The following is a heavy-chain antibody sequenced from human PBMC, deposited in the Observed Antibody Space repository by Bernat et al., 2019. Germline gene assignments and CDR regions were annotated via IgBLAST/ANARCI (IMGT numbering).Heavy chain of an antibody. Sequence: EVQLVESGGGLVKPGGSLRLSCAASGFTFSSYSMNWVRQAPGKGLEWVSSISSSSSYIYYADSVKGRFTTSRDKAKNSLYLQMNSMRGEDTAVYYCARDGLGLDYYYYGMDVWGQGTTVTVSS. J-gene: IGHJ6*02. D-gene: IGHD3-16*01. V-gene: IGHV3-21*01. CDR3: ARDGLGLDYYYYGMDV. CDR2: ISSSSSYI. CDR1: GFTFSSYS.